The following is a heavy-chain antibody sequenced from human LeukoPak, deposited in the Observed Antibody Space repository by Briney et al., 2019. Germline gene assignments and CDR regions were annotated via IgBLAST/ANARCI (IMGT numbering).Heavy chain of an antibody. V-gene: IGHV1-46*01. CDR2: INPSGGST. CDR1: GYTFTSYY. J-gene: IGHJ5*02. Sequence: VASVKVSCEASGYTFTSYYMHWVRQAPGQGLEWMGIINPSGGSTSYAQKFQGRVTMTRDTSTSTVYMELSSLRSEDTAVYYCARGRPCGTSCYNWFDPWGQGTLVTVSS. D-gene: IGHD2-2*01. CDR3: ARGRPCGTSCYNWFDP.